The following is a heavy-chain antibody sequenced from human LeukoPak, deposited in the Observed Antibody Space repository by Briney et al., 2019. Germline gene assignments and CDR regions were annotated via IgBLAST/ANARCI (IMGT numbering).Heavy chain of an antibody. Sequence: GGSLRLSCAASGFTFSSYGMHWVRQAPGKGLEWVSAISGSGGSTYYADSVKGRFTISRDNSKNTLYLQMNSLRAEDTAVYYCAKLSNIYGHYGPHDYWGQGTLVTVSS. CDR2: ISGSGGST. CDR3: AKLSNIYGHYGPHDY. J-gene: IGHJ4*02. CDR1: GFTFSSYG. V-gene: IGHV3-23*01. D-gene: IGHD4-17*01.